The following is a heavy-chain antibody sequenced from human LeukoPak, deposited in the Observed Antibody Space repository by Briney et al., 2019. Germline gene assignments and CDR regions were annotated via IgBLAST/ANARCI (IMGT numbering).Heavy chain of an antibody. Sequence: TGGSLRLSCAASGFTFSSYEMNWVRQAPGKGLEWVSYISSSGSTIYYADSVKGRFTISRDHAKNSLYLQMNSLRAEDTAVYYCARDHWYYDSSGYYSGNFDYWGQGTLVTVSS. D-gene: IGHD3-22*01. CDR1: GFTFSSYE. V-gene: IGHV3-48*03. CDR2: ISSSGSTI. CDR3: ARDHWYYDSSGYYSGNFDY. J-gene: IGHJ4*02.